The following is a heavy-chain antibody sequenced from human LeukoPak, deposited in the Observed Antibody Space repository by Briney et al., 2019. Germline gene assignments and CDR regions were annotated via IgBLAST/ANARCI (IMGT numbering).Heavy chain of an antibody. CDR3: AKDSAFYYIDV. CDR2: IYYSGST. D-gene: IGHD3-10*01. Sequence: KASETLSLTCTVSGGFISSYYWSWIRQPPGKGLEWIGYIYYSGSTNYNPSLKSRVTISVDTSKNQFSLKLSSVTAADTAVYYCAKDSAFYYIDVWGKGTTVIISS. J-gene: IGHJ6*03. CDR1: GGFISSYY. V-gene: IGHV4-59*12.